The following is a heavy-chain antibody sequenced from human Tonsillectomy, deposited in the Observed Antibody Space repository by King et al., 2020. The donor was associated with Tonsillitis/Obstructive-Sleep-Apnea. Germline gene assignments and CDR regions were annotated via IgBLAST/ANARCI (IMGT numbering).Heavy chain of an antibody. CDR2: IWYDGSNT. V-gene: IGHV3-33*01. J-gene: IGHJ3*02. D-gene: IGHD3-10*01. CDR3: ASGDRYGYGFDI. Sequence: VQLVESGGGVVQPGRSLRLSCAASGFTFSSSGMHWVRQAPGKGLEWVSVIWYDGSNTYYADSVKGRFTISRDNSKNTLYLQMNSLRAEDTAVYYCASGDRYGYGFDIWGQGTMVTVSS. CDR1: GFTFSSSG.